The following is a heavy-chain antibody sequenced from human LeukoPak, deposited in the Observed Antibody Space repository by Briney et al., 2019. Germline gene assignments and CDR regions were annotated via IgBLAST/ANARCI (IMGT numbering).Heavy chain of an antibody. V-gene: IGHV3-30*18. CDR1: GFTFSSYG. CDR3: AKDRQQLVKGFHY. J-gene: IGHJ4*02. D-gene: IGHD6-13*01. Sequence: HPGRSLRLSCAASGFTFSSYGMHWVRQAPGKGLEWVAVIAYDGSNKYYADSVRGRFTISRDNSKNTLYLQMNSLRAEDTAVYYCAKDRQQLVKGFHYWGQGTLVTVSS. CDR2: IAYDGSNK.